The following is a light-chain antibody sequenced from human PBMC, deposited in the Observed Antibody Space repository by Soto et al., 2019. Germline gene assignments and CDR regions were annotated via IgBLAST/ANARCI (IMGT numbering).Light chain of an antibody. Sequence: QSVLTQPASVSVSPGQSIAISCTGTSSDVGGYNYVSWYQQHPGKAPKLMIYDVNNRPSGVSNRFSGSKSGNTASLTISGLQAEDEADYYCCSYTTSSTYVFGTGTKVTVL. V-gene: IGLV2-14*03. CDR2: DVN. J-gene: IGLJ1*01. CDR3: CSYTTSSTYV. CDR1: SSDVGGYNY.